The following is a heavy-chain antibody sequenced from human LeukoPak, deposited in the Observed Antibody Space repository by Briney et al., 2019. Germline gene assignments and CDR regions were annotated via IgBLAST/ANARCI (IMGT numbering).Heavy chain of an antibody. CDR1: GFTFSNYA. CDR3: AKALNVLVPSTSRWFDP. CDR2: ISDGGAAT. Sequence: GGSLRLSCAASGFTFSNYAMTWVRQAPGKGLEWVSTISDGGAATYYADSVEGRFTISRDNSKNKLSLQMNSLRAEDTAVYYCAKALNVLVPSTSRWFDPWGQGTLVTVSS. V-gene: IGHV3-23*01. J-gene: IGHJ5*02. D-gene: IGHD2-2*01.